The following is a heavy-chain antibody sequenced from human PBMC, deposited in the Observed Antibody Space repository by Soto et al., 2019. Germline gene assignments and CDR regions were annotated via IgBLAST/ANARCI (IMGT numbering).Heavy chain of an antibody. CDR3: TKGNWNYYFDY. D-gene: IGHD1-7*01. CDR2: ISDSGVST. J-gene: IGHJ4*02. Sequence: EVQLLESGGGLVQPGGSLKLSCAASGFTFSSYAMTWVRQAPGKGLEWVSAISDSGVSTHYADSVKGRFTISRDNSKNTLSLQMNSLRAEDTAVYYCTKGNWNYYFDYWGQGTLVTVSS. V-gene: IGHV3-23*01. CDR1: GFTFSSYA.